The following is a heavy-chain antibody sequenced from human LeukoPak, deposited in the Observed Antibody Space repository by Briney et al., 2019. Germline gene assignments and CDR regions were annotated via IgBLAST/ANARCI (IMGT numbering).Heavy chain of an antibody. V-gene: IGHV1-69*04. CDR1: GGTFSSYA. J-gene: IGHJ6*03. CDR3: GSSPGSGYYYYMDV. D-gene: IGHD6-6*01. Sequence: ASVKVSCKASGGTFSSYATSWVRQAPGQGLEWMGRIIPILGIANYAQKFQGRVTITADKSTSTAYMELSSLRSEDTAVYYCGSSPGSGYYYYMDVWGKGTTVTVSS. CDR2: IIPILGIA.